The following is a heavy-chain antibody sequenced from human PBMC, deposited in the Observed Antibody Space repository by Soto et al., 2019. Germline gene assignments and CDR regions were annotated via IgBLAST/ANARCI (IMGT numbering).Heavy chain of an antibody. CDR2: IIPIFGTA. Sequence: QVQLVQSGAEVKKPGSSVKVSCKASGGTFSSYAISWVRQAPGQGLEWMGGIIPIFGTANYAQKFQGRVTITAXEXTSXAYMELSSLRSEDTAVYYCARQFEVISYYYYGMDVWGQGTTVTVSS. CDR1: GGTFSSYA. D-gene: IGHD3-16*02. CDR3: ARQFEVISYYYYGMDV. J-gene: IGHJ6*02. V-gene: IGHV1-69*12.